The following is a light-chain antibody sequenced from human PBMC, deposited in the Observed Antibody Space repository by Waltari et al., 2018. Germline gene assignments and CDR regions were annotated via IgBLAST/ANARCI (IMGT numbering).Light chain of an antibody. CDR2: STY. V-gene: IGKV3-20*01. J-gene: IGKJ4*01. CDR1: QTVSTIA. Sequence: ELVLTQSPGTLSLSPGGRATLSCRASQTVSTIALSWYQQKPGQAPRVLIYSTYNRATGIPDRFSGSGSGTDFTLTINRLAPEDFAMYYCQQYDGIVGTFGGGTKVEI. CDR3: QQYDGIVGT.